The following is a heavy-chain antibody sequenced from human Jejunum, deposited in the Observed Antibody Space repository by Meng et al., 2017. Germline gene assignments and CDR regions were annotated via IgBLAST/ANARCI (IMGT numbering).Heavy chain of an antibody. CDR1: GYSFSDYW. D-gene: IGHD6-19*01. CDR2: IYPGGSDT. J-gene: IGHJ4*01. V-gene: IGHV5-51*01. Sequence: GESLKISCKGSGYSFSDYWIAWVRQIPGKGLEWMGIIYPGGSDTRYSPSFEGQVTISADQSIATAHLQWSSLKAADSAMYFCARRVGSGWFFDYWGHGNPVNGAS. CDR3: ARRVGSGWFFDY.